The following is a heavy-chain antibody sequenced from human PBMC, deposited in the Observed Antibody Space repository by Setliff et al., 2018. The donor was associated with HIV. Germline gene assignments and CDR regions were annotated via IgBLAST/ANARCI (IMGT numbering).Heavy chain of an antibody. V-gene: IGHV4-4*09. CDR3: ARLPRGPWRWDY. D-gene: IGHD5-12*01. CDR1: GGSIGVDC. Sequence: SLTCTVSGGSIGVDCWSWIRQPPGKGLEWIGYIYSNGITRYNPSLKSRVTISLDTSKIEFSLTLKSVTAADTAIYYCARLPRGPWRWDYWGQGMLVTVS. CDR2: IYSNGIT. J-gene: IGHJ4*02.